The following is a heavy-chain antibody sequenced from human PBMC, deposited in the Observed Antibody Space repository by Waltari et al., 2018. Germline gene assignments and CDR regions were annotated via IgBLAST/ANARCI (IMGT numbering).Heavy chain of an antibody. Sequence: QVQLVQSGAEVKKPGASVKVSCKASGYTFTSYDINWVRQATGQGLEWMGWRNPNRGNTGYAQKFQGRVTMTRNTSISTAYMELSSLRSEDTAVDYCARGAAVAGDYFDYWGQGTLVTVSS. CDR2: RNPNRGNT. J-gene: IGHJ4*02. D-gene: IGHD6-19*01. CDR3: ARGAAVAGDYFDY. V-gene: IGHV1-8*02. CDR1: GYTFTSYD.